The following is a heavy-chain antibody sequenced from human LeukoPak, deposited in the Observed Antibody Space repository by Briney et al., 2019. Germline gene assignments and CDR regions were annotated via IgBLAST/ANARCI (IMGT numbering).Heavy chain of an antibody. Sequence: SVSVSCKTSGYTFSNFGINWVRQAPGQGLEWMGWISGNNDNPNYGQKFQGRFTVTTDSSTSTAYMELRHLTFDDTAVYYCARDGTSTDDYWGQGTLVTVSS. CDR2: ISGNNDNP. D-gene: IGHD2-2*01. J-gene: IGHJ4*02. CDR3: ARDGTSTDDY. CDR1: GYTFSNFG. V-gene: IGHV1-18*01.